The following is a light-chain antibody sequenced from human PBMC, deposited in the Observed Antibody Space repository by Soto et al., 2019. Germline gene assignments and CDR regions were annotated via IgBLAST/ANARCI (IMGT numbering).Light chain of an antibody. CDR3: TSYTSSSTYV. Sequence: QSALTQPASVSGSPGQSITISCTGTSSDVGGYNYVSWYQQYPGKAPKLMIYKVSNRPSGVSNRFSGSTSGNTASLTISGLQAEDEADYYCTSYTSSSTYVFGTGTKLTVL. V-gene: IGLV2-14*01. CDR2: KVS. CDR1: SSDVGGYNY. J-gene: IGLJ1*01.